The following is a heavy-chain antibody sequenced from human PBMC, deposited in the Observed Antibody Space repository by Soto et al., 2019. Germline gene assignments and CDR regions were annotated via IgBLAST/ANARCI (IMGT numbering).Heavy chain of an antibody. CDR2: IYLSGTT. J-gene: IGHJ3*02. D-gene: IGHD6-6*01. CDR3: ARSPSTSSIGTFDI. Sequence: QVQLQESGPGLVKPSETLSLTCTVSGGSISSFYWNWIRLSGGKGLEWIGRIYLSGTTTYNPSLQSRVTMSVDTSKNQFSLKLSSLTAADTAVYYCARSPSTSSIGTFDIWGQGTKVTVSS. CDR1: GGSISSFY. V-gene: IGHV4-4*07.